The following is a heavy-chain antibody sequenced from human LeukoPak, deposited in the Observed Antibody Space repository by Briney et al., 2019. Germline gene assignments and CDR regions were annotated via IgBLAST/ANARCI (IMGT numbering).Heavy chain of an antibody. V-gene: IGHV3-64D*06. Sequence: GGSLRLSCSASGFTFSSYAMHWVRQAPGKGLEYVSAISSSGGSTYYADSVKGRFTISRDNSKNTLCLQMSSLRAEDTAVYYCARGAYYYEDWGQGTLATVSS. CDR1: GFTFSSYA. CDR3: ARGAYYYED. J-gene: IGHJ4*02. D-gene: IGHD3-22*01. CDR2: ISSSGGST.